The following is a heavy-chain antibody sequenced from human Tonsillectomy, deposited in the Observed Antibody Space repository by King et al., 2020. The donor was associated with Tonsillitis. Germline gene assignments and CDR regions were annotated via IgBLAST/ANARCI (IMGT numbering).Heavy chain of an antibody. Sequence: QLQESGPGLVKPSETLSLTCTVSGGSISSYYWSWIRQPPGKGLEWIGYIYYSGSTNYNPSLKSRVTISVDTSKNQFSLKLSSVTAADTAVYYCARGSWGNFDYWGQGTLVTVSS. D-gene: IGHD7-27*01. CDR1: GGSISSYY. V-gene: IGHV4-59*01. CDR2: IYYSGST. J-gene: IGHJ4*02. CDR3: ARGSWGNFDY.